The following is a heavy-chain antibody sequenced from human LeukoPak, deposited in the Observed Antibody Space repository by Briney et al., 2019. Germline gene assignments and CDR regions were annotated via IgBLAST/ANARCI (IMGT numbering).Heavy chain of an antibody. CDR3: ARRTIFGVANQETFDY. V-gene: IGHV1-69*13. CDR2: IIPIYGTA. J-gene: IGHJ4*02. Sequence: SVKVSCKASGGTFSSYAISWVRQAPGQGLEWMGGIIPIYGTANYAQKFQGRVTITADESTSTAYMELSSLRSEDTAVYYCARRTIFGVANQETFDYWGQGTLVTVSS. D-gene: IGHD3-3*01. CDR1: GGTFSSYA.